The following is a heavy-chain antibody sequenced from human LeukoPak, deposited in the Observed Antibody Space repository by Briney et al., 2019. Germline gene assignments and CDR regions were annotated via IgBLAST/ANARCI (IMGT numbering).Heavy chain of an antibody. V-gene: IGHV3-7*01. CDR3: ATRQRTSARYGNACDI. D-gene: IGHD6-19*01. Sequence: GRSLSLSRADSKLTPSSYWMSWVRQAPGKGLERGANIKQDGSEKYYVDSVKGRFTISRDNAKNTLYLHMNSLRADATGVYYFATRQRTSARYGNACDIWVEATIV. J-gene: IGHJ3*02. CDR1: KLTPSSYW. CDR2: IKQDGSEK.